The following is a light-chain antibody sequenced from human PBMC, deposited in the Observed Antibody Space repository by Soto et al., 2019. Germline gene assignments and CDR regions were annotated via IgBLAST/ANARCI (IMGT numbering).Light chain of an antibody. CDR2: DDN. V-gene: IGLV1-40*01. CDR3: AAWDDSLNGLV. CDR1: SSNVGPADA. Sequence: QSVLTQPPSVSGAPGQRVTISCTGASSNVGPADAVHWYQQIPGSTPKLLIFDDNVRPSGVPDRFSGSKSGTSASLAISGLQSEDEADYYCAAWDDSLNGLVFGGGTKLTVL. J-gene: IGLJ3*02.